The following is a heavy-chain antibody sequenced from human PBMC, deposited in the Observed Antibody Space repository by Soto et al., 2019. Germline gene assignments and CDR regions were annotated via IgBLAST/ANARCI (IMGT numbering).Heavy chain of an antibody. D-gene: IGHD2-2*01. J-gene: IGHJ4*02. V-gene: IGHV3-23*01. CDR2: ISGSGGST. Sequence: EVQLLESGGGLVQPGGSLRLSCAASGFTFSSYAMSWVRQAPGKGLEWVSAISGSGGSTYYADSVKGRFTLSSDNSKNTVYMQMNRLGAEDPAVYSCAKGDIVVVPAAISWLSGSYFYGAFDYWGQGTLVTVSS. CDR1: GFTFSSYA. CDR3: AKGDIVVVPAAISWLSGSYFYGAFDY.